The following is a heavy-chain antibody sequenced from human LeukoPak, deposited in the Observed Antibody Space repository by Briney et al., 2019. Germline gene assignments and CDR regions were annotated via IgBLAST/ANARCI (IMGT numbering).Heavy chain of an antibody. CDR2: INPNSGGT. Sequence: ASVKVSCKASGYTFTDYYMHWVRQAPGQGLERMGWINPNSGGTNYSQKFQGRVIMTRDTSISTAYMELSRLRSDDTAVYYCARVYLGVYYYGSSGYSHLDYWGQGTLVTVSS. CDR3: ARVYLGVYYYGSSGYSHLDY. D-gene: IGHD3-22*01. V-gene: IGHV1-2*02. CDR1: GYTFTDYY. J-gene: IGHJ4*02.